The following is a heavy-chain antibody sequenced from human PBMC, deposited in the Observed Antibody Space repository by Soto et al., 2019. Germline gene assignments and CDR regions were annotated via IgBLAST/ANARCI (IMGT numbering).Heavy chain of an antibody. D-gene: IGHD6-25*01. V-gene: IGHV3-23*01. CDR3: VKERLQRGFDY. J-gene: IGHJ4*02. Sequence: EVQLLDSGGGSVQPGGSLRLSCAASGFTFSNYGMSWVRQAPGKGLEWVSSIVASGGSTYYADLVKGRFTISRDNAESNLYLQMNSLRAEDTAVYYCVKERLQRGFDYWGQGPLVTVSS. CDR2: IVASGGST. CDR1: GFTFSNYG.